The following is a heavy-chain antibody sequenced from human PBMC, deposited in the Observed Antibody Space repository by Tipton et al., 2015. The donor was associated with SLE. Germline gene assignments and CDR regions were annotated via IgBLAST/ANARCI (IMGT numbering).Heavy chain of an antibody. CDR3: ARVNLRRTSFDI. CDR1: GDSIRSNTYY. Sequence: TLSLTCTVSGDSIRSNTYYWGWIRQPPGKALEWIGNIFYTGSTYYNPSLKSRVTISIDTSKNQFSLKLSSLTAADTAVYYCARVNLRRTSFDIWGQGTMVTVSS. CDR2: IFYTGST. V-gene: IGHV4-39*07. J-gene: IGHJ3*02. D-gene: IGHD3/OR15-3a*01.